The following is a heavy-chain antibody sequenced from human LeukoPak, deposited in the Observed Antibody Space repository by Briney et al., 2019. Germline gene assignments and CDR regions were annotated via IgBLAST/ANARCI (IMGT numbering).Heavy chain of an antibody. CDR1: GFTFSDYY. CDR2: ISSSGSTI. J-gene: IGHJ3*02. V-gene: IGHV3-11*01. D-gene: IGHD3-22*01. Sequence: GGSLRLSCAASGFTFSDYYMSWIRQAPGKGLEWVSYISSSGSTIYYADSVKGRFTISRDNAKNSLYLQMNSLRTEDTAVYYCARYGYYYDSSGYPDIWGQGTMVTVSS. CDR3: ARYGYYYDSSGYPDI.